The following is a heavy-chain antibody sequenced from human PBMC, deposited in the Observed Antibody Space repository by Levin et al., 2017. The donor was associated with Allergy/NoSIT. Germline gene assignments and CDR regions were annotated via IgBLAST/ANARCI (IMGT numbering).Heavy chain of an antibody. CDR3: AKGESVGGNSPVY. V-gene: IGHV3-30*18. Sequence: HSGGSLRLSCAASGFTFSAFGMHWVRQAPGKGLEWVAFTSYDGDNKYYVDSVRGRFTISRDNSKNMLTLQMNSLRPEDTGVYYCAKGESVGGNSPVYWGQGTLVTVSS. J-gene: IGHJ4*02. D-gene: IGHD4-23*01. CDR1: GFTFSAFG. CDR2: TSYDGDNK.